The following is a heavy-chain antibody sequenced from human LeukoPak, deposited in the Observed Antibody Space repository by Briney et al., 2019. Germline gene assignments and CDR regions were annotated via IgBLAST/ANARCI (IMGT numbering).Heavy chain of an antibody. V-gene: IGHV5-51*01. D-gene: IGHD1-1*01. J-gene: IGHJ6*03. CDR2: IYPGDSET. CDR1: GYTFTTFW. CDR3: ARQRWHDPLEYYMDV. Sequence: VESLKISCKISGYTFTTFWIGWVRQMPGQGLQWMGIIYPGDSETIYSPSFQGQVTISADKSISTAYLQWSSLKASDTAMYYCARQRWHDPLEYYMDVWGKGTTVTVSS.